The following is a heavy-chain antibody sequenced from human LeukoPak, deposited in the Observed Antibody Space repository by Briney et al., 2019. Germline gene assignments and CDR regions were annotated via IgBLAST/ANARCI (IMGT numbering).Heavy chain of an antibody. CDR1: GFTFSSYG. CDR2: IRYDGLNK. J-gene: IGHJ3*02. D-gene: IGHD4-23*01. V-gene: IGHV3-30*02. Sequence: GGFLRLSCAASGFTFSSYGMHWVRQAPGKGLEWVAFIRYDGLNKYYADSVKGRFTISRDNSKNTLFLQMNSLRAEDTAVYYCAKEPNYAGNFPRAFDIWGQGTMVTVSS. CDR3: AKEPNYAGNFPRAFDI.